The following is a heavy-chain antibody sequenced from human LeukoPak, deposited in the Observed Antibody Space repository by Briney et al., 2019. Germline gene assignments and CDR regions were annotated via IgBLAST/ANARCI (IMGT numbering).Heavy chain of an antibody. D-gene: IGHD3-3*01. CDR2: INSDGSST. V-gene: IGHV3-74*01. Sequence: GGSLRLSCAASGFTFSSYWMHWVRQAPGKGLVWVSRINSDGSSTSYADSVKGRYTISRDNAKNTLYLQMNSLRAEDTAVYYCARDTGFYDFWSGYPSDDYYYYGIDVWGQGTTVTVSS. CDR3: ARDTGFYDFWSGYPSDDYYYYGIDV. CDR1: GFTFSSYW. J-gene: IGHJ6*02.